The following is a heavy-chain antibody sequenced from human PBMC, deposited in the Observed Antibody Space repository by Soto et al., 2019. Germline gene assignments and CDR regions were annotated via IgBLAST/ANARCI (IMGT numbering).Heavy chain of an antibody. CDR3: ARDSGITGTGGMFDY. CDR2: IYYSGST. J-gene: IGHJ4*02. D-gene: IGHD1-20*01. Sequence: QVQLQESGPGLVKPSETLSLTCTVSGGSISSYYWSWIRQPPGKGLEWIGYIYYSGSTNYNPYLKSRVTMSVDTYKNQFSLKLSSVTAADTAVYYCARDSGITGTGGMFDYWGQGTLVTVSS. V-gene: IGHV4-59*01. CDR1: GGSISSYY.